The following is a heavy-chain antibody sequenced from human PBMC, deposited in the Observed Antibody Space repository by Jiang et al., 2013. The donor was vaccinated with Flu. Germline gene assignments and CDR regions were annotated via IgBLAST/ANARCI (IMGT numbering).Heavy chain of an antibody. CDR2: IRSKAYGGTT. J-gene: IGHJ4*02. CDR1: GFTFGDYA. D-gene: IGHD3-9*01. V-gene: IGHV3-49*04. CDR3: TSNRYFDWSLGFDY. Sequence: VQLLESGGGLVQPGRSLRLSCTASGFTFGDYAMSWVRQAPGKGLEWVGFIRSKAYGGTTEYAASVKGRFTISRDDSKSIAYLQMNSLKTEDTAVYYCTSNRYFDWSLGFDYWGQGSLVTVSS.